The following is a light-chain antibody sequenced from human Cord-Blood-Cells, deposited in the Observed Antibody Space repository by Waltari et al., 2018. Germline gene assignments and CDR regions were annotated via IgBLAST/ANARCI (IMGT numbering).Light chain of an antibody. CDR2: GNS. J-gene: IGLJ3*02. Sequence: QSVLTQPPSVSGAPGQRVTISCTGSSSNIGAGYDVHWYQQLPGTAPKLLIYGNSNRRSEVPDRFSGSKSGTSASLAITGLQAEDEADYYCQSYDSSLSGWVFGGGTKLTVL. V-gene: IGLV1-40*01. CDR1: SSNIGAGYD. CDR3: QSYDSSLSGWV.